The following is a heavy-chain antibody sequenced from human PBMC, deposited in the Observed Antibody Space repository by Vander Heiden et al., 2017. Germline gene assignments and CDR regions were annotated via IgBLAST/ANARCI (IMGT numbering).Heavy chain of an antibody. CDR1: GFTFSSSS. CDR2: ISSSSSYI. J-gene: IGHJ4*02. Sequence: EVQLVESGGGLVKPGGSLRLSRAASGFTFSSSSLNWVRQAPGKGLECVSSISSSSSYIYYADSVKGRFTISRDNAKNSLYLQMNSLRAEDTAVYYCARLYGSGSYYNVGPSDYWGQGTLVTVSS. CDR3: ARLYGSGSYYNVGPSDY. V-gene: IGHV3-21*01. D-gene: IGHD3-10*01.